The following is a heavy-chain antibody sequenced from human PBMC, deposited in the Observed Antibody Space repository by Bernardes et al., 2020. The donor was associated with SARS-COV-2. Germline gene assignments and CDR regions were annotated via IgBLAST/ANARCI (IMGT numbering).Heavy chain of an antibody. CDR3: AKGAGDFNAEYFQH. D-gene: IGHD3-16*01. J-gene: IGHJ1*01. CDR1: GFTFDDYA. V-gene: IGHV3-9*01. Sequence: GGSLRLSCAASGFTFDDYAMHWVRQAPGKGLEWVSGISWNSGSIGYADSVKGRFTISRDNAKNSLYLQMNSLRAEDTALYYCAKGAGDFNAEYFQHWGQGTLVTVSS. CDR2: ISWNSGSI.